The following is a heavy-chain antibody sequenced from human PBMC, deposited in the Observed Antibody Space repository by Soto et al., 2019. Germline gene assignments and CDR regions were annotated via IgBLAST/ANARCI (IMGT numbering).Heavy chain of an antibody. V-gene: IGHV4-31*03. CDR1: GGSIGSGTYY. CDR2: IYYSGST. Sequence: QVQLKESGPGLVKPSQTLSLTCTVSGGSIGSGTYYWGWFRQHPGKGLEWIGYIYYSGSTYYNPSLQSRVSILVDTSKNQFSLKVSSLTAADTAVYYCARVVRGSIDNWGQGTLVTVSS. CDR3: ARVVRGSIDN. D-gene: IGHD6-6*01. J-gene: IGHJ4*02.